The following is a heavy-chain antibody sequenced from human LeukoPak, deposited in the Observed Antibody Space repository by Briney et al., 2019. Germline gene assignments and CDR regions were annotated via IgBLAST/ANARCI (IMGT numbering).Heavy chain of an antibody. CDR3: ARGEKPYDY. CDR1: GYTFTYYV. CDR2: INAYKGNT. Sequence: ASVKVSCKPSGYTFTYYVISWGRQAPGQGGEWIGWINAYKGNTNDAQKFQGRVTMTTDTSTSTPYMELRSLRSVDTAVYYCARGEKPYDYWGQGTLVSVSS. V-gene: IGHV1-18*01. J-gene: IGHJ4*02. D-gene: IGHD1-26*01.